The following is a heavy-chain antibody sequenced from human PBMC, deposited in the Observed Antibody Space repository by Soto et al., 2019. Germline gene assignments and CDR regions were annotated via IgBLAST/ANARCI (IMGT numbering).Heavy chain of an antibody. D-gene: IGHD5-18*01. V-gene: IGHV1-69*01. CDR2: IIPIFGTA. Sequence: QVQLVQSGAEVKKHGSSVKVSCKASGGTFSSYAISWVRQAPGQGLEWMGGIIPIFGTANYAQKFQGRVTITADESTSTAYMELSSLRSEDTAVYYCASRLRSYGYRVSAYYYYGMDVWGQGTTVTVSS. CDR1: GGTFSSYA. CDR3: ASRLRSYGYRVSAYYYYGMDV. J-gene: IGHJ6*02.